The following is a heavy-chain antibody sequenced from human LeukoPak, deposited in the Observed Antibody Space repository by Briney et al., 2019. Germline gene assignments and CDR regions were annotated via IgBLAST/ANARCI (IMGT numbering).Heavy chain of an antibody. CDR1: GFTFSSYS. D-gene: IGHD2-2*02. CDR3: ASGFYCSSTSCYRFDY. CDR2: ISSSSSYI. J-gene: IGHJ4*02. Sequence: PGGSLRLSCAASGFTFSSYSMNWVRQAPGKGLEWGSSISSSSSYIYYADSVKGRFTISRDNAKNSLYLQMNSLRAEDTAVYYCASGFYCSSTSCYRFDYWGQGTLVTVSS. V-gene: IGHV3-21*01.